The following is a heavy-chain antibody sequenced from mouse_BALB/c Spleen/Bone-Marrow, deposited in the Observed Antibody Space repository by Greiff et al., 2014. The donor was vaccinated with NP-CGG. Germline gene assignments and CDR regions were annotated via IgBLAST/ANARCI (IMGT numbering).Heavy chain of an antibody. V-gene: IGHV14-1*02. Sequence: VQLKESGAELARPGALVKLSCKASGFNIKDYFMHWVKQRPEQGLEWIGWIDPEIGNTLYDPKFQGKASITADTSSNTAYLQLSSLTSEDTAVYYCARLFGTRDFDYWGQGTTLTVSS. J-gene: IGHJ2*01. CDR3: ARLFGTRDFDY. D-gene: IGHD4-1*01. CDR2: IDPEIGNT. CDR1: GFNIKDYF.